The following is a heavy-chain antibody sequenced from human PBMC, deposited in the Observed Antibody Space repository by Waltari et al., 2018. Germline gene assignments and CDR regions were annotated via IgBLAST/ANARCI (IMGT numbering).Heavy chain of an antibody. Sequence: QVQLVQSGAEVRPPGSSVKVSCKDSGGTLTSSGITWVRQAPGQGLEWVGGSIPRVGTANYAQRFQDRVTMTADVSTSTAYMEMRSLRSDDTAVYYCARDVIRAHDDGIYVARGWFDLWGQGTLVTVSS. V-gene: IGHV1-69*13. CDR3: ARDVIRAHDDGIYVARGWFDL. CDR2: SIPRVGTA. CDR1: GGTLTSSG. D-gene: IGHD4-17*01. J-gene: IGHJ5*02.